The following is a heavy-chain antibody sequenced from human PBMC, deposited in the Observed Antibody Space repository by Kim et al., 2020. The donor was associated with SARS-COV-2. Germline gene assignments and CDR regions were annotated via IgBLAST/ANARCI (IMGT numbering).Heavy chain of an antibody. CDR3: ANSRSTVVIPSIATPRFDY. D-gene: IGHD4-17*01. J-gene: IGHJ4*02. CDR2: ISGSGGST. CDR1: GFTFSSYA. V-gene: IGHV3-23*01. Sequence: GGSLRLSCAASGFTFSSYAMSWVRQAPGKGLEWISAISGSGGSTYYADSVKGRFTISRDNSKNTLYLQMNSLRAEDTAVYYCANSRSTVVIPSIATPRFDYWGQGTLVTVSS.